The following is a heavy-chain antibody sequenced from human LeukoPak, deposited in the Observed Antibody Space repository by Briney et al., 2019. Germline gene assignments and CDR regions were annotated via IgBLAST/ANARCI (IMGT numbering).Heavy chain of an antibody. CDR3: ARDGYSYGRDSYYFDY. CDR2: IHYSGIT. CDR1: GGSIGTAY. J-gene: IGHJ4*02. V-gene: IGHV4-59*12. Sequence: SETLSLTCSVSGGSIGTAYWSWIRQPPGKGLEWIGNIHYSGITNYNSSLKSRVSISLDTSKNQFSLKMISVTAADTAVYYCARDGYSYGRDSYYFDYWGQGTLVTVSS. D-gene: IGHD5-18*01.